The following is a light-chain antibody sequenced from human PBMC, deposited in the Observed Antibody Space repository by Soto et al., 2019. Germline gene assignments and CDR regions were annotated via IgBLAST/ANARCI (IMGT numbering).Light chain of an antibody. CDR2: WAS. V-gene: IGKV4-1*01. CDR3: QQYYSTPIT. CDR1: QSVLYSSNDKNY. J-gene: IGKJ4*01. Sequence: DIVMTQSPDSLAVSLGERATINCKSSQSVLYSSNDKNYLAWYLQKPGQPPKLLIYWASTRAAGVPDRFSGRGSRTDFTLTISSLQAEDVAVYYCQQYYSTPITFGGGTKVEIK.